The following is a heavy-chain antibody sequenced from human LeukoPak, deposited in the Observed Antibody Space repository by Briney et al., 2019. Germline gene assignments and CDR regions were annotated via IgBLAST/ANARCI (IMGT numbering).Heavy chain of an antibody. CDR3: ARDQYDSVWGSHRPYFDY. D-gene: IGHD3-16*02. J-gene: IGHJ4*02. CDR1: GYTFSSYG. V-gene: IGHV1-18*01. CDR2: ISVYTGNT. Sequence: GASVKVSCKASGYTFSSYGISWVRQAPGQGLEWMGWISVYTGNTNYAQKFQGRLIVTTDTSTSTAHMELRSLTSDDTAVYYCARDQYDSVWGSHRPYFDYWSQGTLVTVSS.